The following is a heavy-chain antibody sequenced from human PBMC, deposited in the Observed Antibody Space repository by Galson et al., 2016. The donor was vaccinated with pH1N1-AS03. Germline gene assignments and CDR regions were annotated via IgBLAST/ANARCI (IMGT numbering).Heavy chain of an antibody. CDR1: GFHLNDYA. CDR3: ARDALLALPGGIDY. D-gene: IGHD2-21*01. Sequence: SLRLSCAVSGFHLNDYAMHWVRQAPGKGLEWMAAVSNGGNNKWYADSVKGRFTISRDNSKNTLYLQVNSVRAEDTAVYYCARDALLALPGGIDYWGQGTRVAVSS. CDR2: VSNGGNNK. J-gene: IGHJ4*02. V-gene: IGHV3-30*04.